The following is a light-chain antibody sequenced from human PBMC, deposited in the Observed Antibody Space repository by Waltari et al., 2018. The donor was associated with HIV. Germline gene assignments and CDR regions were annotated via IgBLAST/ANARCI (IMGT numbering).Light chain of an antibody. CDR3: HSYDSSLSGWVV. V-gene: IGLV1-40*01. Sequence: QSVLTQPPSVSGAPGQRVTISCTGSSSNIGAGSDVHWYQQLPGTAPTLLIYVNINRHSGVPVRFSGAKSGTSASLAITGLQAEDEAEYYCHSYDSSLSGWVVFGGGTKVTVL. J-gene: IGLJ2*01. CDR2: VNI. CDR1: SSNIGAGSD.